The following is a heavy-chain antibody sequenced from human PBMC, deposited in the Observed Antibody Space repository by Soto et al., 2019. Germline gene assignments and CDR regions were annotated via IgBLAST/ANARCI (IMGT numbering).Heavy chain of an antibody. J-gene: IGHJ5*02. D-gene: IGHD2-15*01. CDR3: ARDNSVADLGWWFDP. CDR1: GFTISIYY. CDR2: INPSGGA. Sequence: QVQLVQSGAEVKTPGASVKISCKASGFTISIYYMHWVRQAPGQGLEWMGIINPSGGASLEQKYQGRVTMTRDTSTNTVYMELSSLRSEDTAIYYCARDNSVADLGWWFDPWGQGTLVTVSS. V-gene: IGHV1-46*03.